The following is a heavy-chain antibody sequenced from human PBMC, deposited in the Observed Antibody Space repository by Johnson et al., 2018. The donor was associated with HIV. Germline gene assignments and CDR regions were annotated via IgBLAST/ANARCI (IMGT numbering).Heavy chain of an antibody. V-gene: IGHV3-23*04. CDR1: GFTFSSYA. CDR2: ISGSGGST. CDR3: ALVLGALPGAFDI. Sequence: VQLVESGGGLVQPGGSLRLSCAASGFTFSSYAMSWVRQAPGKGLEWVSAISGSGGSTYYPDSVKGRFTIPRDNSKNTLYIQMNSLRAEDTAVYYCALVLGALPGAFDIWGQGTLVTVSS. J-gene: IGHJ3*02. D-gene: IGHD3-16*01.